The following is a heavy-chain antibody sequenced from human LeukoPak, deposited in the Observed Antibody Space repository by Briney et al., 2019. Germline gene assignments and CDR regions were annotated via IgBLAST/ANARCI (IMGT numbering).Heavy chain of an antibody. J-gene: IGHJ4*02. D-gene: IGHD4-17*01. CDR3: ARDYGDYVFRVGFDY. Sequence: APVKVSCKASGYTFTGYYMHWVRQAPGQGLEWMGWINPNSGGTNYAQKFQGRVTMTRDTSISTAYMELSRLRSDDTAVYYCARDYGDYVFRVGFDYWGQGTLVTVPS. CDR1: GYTFTGYY. CDR2: INPNSGGT. V-gene: IGHV1-2*02.